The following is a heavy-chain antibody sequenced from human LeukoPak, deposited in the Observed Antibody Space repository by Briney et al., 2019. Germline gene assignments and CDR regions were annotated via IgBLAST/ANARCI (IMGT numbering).Heavy chain of an antibody. V-gene: IGHV3-23*01. D-gene: IGHD6-19*01. J-gene: IGHJ5*02. Sequence: GGSLRLSCAASGFTFSSYGMHWVRQAPGKGLEWVSAISGSGGSTYYADSVKGRFTISRDNSKNTLYLQMNSLRAEDTAVYYCAKGPYSSGWYNWFDPWGQGTLVTVSS. CDR2: ISGSGGST. CDR3: AKGPYSSGWYNWFDP. CDR1: GFTFSSYG.